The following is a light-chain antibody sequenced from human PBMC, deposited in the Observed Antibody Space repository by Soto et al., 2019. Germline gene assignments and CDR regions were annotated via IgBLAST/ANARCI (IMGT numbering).Light chain of an antibody. CDR2: DAV. V-gene: IGKV3-20*01. CDR1: QSVTGTN. CDR3: HQYGSSLGT. Sequence: IVLTQSPVTLALSPGEGATLSCRASQSVTGTNLAWYQQRAGQAPRLLIYDAVRRATGIPDRFRGIGSGTDFTRTISSLEPEDFAVYYCHQYGSSLGTFGQGTKVEV. J-gene: IGKJ2*01.